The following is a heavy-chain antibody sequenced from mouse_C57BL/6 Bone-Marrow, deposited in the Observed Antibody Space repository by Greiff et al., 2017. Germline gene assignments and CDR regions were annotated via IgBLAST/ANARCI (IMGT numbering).Heavy chain of an antibody. V-gene: IGHV1-15*01. J-gene: IGHJ1*03. CDR2: IDPETGGP. Sequence: QVQLQQSGAELVRPGASVTLSCKASGYTFTDYEMNWVKQTPVHGLEWIGAIDPETGGPAYNQKFKGKAILTADNSSSTAYMELRSLTSEDSAVYYCTTVLNWYFDVWGTGTTVTVSS. CDR1: GYTFTDYE. CDR3: TTVLNWYFDV.